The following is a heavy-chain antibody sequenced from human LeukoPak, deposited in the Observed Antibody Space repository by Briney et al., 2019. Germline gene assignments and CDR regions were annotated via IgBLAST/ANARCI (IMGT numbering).Heavy chain of an antibody. CDR2: INHSGST. CDR3: ARKTGYSSSWFVFRYFDY. J-gene: IGHJ4*02. V-gene: IGHV4-34*01. CDR1: GGSFSGYY. D-gene: IGHD6-13*01. Sequence: ASETLSLTCAVYGGSFSGYYWSWIRQPPGKGLEWIGEINHSGSTNYNPSLKSRVTISVDTSKNQFSLKLSSVTAADTAVYYCARKTGYSSSWFVFRYFDYWGRGTLVTVSS.